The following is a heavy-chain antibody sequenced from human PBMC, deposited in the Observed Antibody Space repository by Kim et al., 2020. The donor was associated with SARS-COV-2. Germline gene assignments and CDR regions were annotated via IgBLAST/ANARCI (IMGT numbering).Heavy chain of an antibody. CDR1: GGSISSYY. V-gene: IGHV4-59*08. J-gene: IGHJ4*02. CDR3: AAISGPAGY. CDR2: IYYSGST. D-gene: IGHD6-19*01. Sequence: SETLSLICTVSGGSISSYYWSWIRQPPGKGLEWIGYIYYSGSTNYNPSLKSRVTISVDTSKNQFSLKLSSVTAADTAVYYCAAISGPAGYWGQGTLVTVS.